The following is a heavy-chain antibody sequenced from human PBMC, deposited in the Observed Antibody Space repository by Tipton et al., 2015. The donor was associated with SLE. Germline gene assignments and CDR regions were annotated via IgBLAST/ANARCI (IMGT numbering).Heavy chain of an antibody. CDR3: ARHRIVGATDDAFDI. J-gene: IGHJ3*02. V-gene: IGHV4-4*07. CDR1: GGSISNYY. CDR2: IYPSGST. Sequence: LRLSCTVSGGSISNYYWSWVRQPAGKGLEWIGRIYPSGSTNYNPSLKSRVTMSVDTSKNQFSLKLSSVTAADTAVYYCARHRIVGATDDAFDIWGQGTMVTVSS. D-gene: IGHD1-26*01.